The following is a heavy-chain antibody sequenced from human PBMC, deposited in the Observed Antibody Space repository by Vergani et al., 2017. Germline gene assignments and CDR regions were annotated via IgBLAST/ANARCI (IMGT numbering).Heavy chain of an antibody. Sequence: EVQLVESGGGLVQPGRSLRLSCAASGFTFDDYAMHWVRQAPGKGLEWVSGISWNSGSIGYAVSVKGRFTISRDNAKNSLYLQMNSLRAEDTALYYCAKAKGRSAALIDYWGQGTLVTVSS. CDR1: GFTFDDYA. CDR3: AKAKGRSAALIDY. CDR2: ISWNSGSI. J-gene: IGHJ4*02. D-gene: IGHD1-26*01. V-gene: IGHV3-9*01.